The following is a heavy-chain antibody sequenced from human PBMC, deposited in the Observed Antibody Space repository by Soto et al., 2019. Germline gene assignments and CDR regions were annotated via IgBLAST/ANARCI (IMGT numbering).Heavy chain of an antibody. J-gene: IGHJ5*02. CDR2: IYYSGTT. D-gene: IGHD1-26*01. Sequence: QVQLQESGPGLVKPSQTLSLTCSVSRGSINSGDYFWSWIRQPPGKGLEWIGFIYYSGTTYYTPSLKSRVTISVDTSKNQFSLNLASETAADTAVYFCGRAGRRDGNSSPGRFDTWGQGILVTVSS. V-gene: IGHV4-30-4*01. CDR3: GRAGRRDGNSSPGRFDT. CDR1: RGSINSGDYF.